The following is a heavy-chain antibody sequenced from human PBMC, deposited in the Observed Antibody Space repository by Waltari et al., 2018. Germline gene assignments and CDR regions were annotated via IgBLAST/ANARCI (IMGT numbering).Heavy chain of an antibody. Sequence: QVQLQESGPGLVRPSQTLSLTCTVSGGSLSSGSVYWTWVRPPAGKGLEWVGHIFTSGSTKYNPSLKSRVSVSLDTSENQFSLRPSSVTAADTAVYYCARDEARYYDIMTGGGYYGLDVWGQGTTVTVSS. CDR1: GGSLSSGSVY. CDR2: IFTSGST. J-gene: IGHJ6*02. V-gene: IGHV4-61*02. CDR3: ARDEARYYDIMTGGGYYGLDV. D-gene: IGHD3-9*01.